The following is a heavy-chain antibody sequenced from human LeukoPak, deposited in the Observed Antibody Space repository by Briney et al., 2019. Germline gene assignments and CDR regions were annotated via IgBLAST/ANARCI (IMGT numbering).Heavy chain of an antibody. CDR3: ARDVTNDGCGMDV. CDR2: ITTGGST. CDR1: GLTVSGNY. J-gene: IGHJ6*02. Sequence: GGSLRLSCAAAGLTVSGNYMSWVRQAPGKGLEWVSTITTGGSTNHADSVKGRFSISRDNAKNTLYLQMNSLRAEDTAVYYCARDVTNDGCGMDVWGQGTTVTVSS. D-gene: IGHD5-24*01. V-gene: IGHV3-66*01.